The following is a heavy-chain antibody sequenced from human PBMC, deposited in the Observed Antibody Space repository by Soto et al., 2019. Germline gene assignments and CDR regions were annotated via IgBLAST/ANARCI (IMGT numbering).Heavy chain of an antibody. D-gene: IGHD2-21*02. CDR2: IYWDDDK. Sequence: QITLKESGPTLVKPTQTLTLTCSVSGFSLNTGGLGVGWIRQPPGKALEWLALIYWDDDKRYSPSLRNRLSISKDTANKLXXVXMXXMDPVDTATYYCIHSRCGGDCLRSYSSHYYYGLDVWGQGTTVTVSS. CDR3: IHSRCGGDCLRSYSSHYYYGLDV. CDR1: GFSLNTGGLG. J-gene: IGHJ6*02. V-gene: IGHV2-5*02.